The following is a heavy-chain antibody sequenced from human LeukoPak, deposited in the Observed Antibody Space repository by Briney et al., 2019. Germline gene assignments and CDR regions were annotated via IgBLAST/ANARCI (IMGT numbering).Heavy chain of an antibody. D-gene: IGHD2-15*01. CDR3: ARVVVVAATDYGMDV. Sequence: PSQTLSLTCTVSGGSISRGGYYWSWIRQHTGTGLEWIGYIYHSGSTYYNPSLKSRVTISVDTSKNQFSLKLSSVTAADTAVYYCARVVVVAATDYGMDVWGKGTTDTVSS. CDR1: GGSISRGGYY. J-gene: IGHJ6*04. CDR2: IYHSGST. V-gene: IGHV4-31*03.